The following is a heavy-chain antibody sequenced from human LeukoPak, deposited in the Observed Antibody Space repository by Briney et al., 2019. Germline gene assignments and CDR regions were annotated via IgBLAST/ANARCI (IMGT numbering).Heavy chain of an antibody. CDR2: INPNSGGT. D-gene: IGHD2-2*02. Sequence: ASVKVSCKASGYTFTGYYMHWVRQAPGQGLEWMGWINPNSGGTNYAQKFQGRVTMTRDTSISTAYMELSKMRSDDTAVYYCARSLSSTSPIPTYWGQGTLVTVSS. CDR3: ARSLSSTSPIPTY. V-gene: IGHV1-2*02. CDR1: GYTFTGYY. J-gene: IGHJ4*02.